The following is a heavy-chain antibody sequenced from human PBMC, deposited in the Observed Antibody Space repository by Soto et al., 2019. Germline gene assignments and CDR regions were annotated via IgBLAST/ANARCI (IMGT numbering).Heavy chain of an antibody. CDR1: GFTLNNYW. V-gene: IGHV3-74*01. D-gene: IGHD6-25*01. CDR3: ATGSYYYGMDV. CDR2: INPDGSST. Sequence: EVQLVESGGGLVQPGGSLRLSCAGSGFTLNNYWMHWVHQTPGKGLVWVSRINPDGSSTSYADSVKGRFTISRDNAKNTVYLQMNSLRVEDTAAYYCATGSYYYGMDVWGQGTTVTVSS. J-gene: IGHJ6*02.